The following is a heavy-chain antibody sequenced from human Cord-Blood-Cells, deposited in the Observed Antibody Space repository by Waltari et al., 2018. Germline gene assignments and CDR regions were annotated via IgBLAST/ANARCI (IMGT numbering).Heavy chain of an antibody. Sequence: QVQLVQSGAEVKKPGASVKVSCKVSGYTLTELSMHWVRQAPGKGLEWMGGFDPEDGETIYAQKFQGRITITEDTSTDTAYMELSSLRSEDTAVYYCATLTGDKDYWGQGTLVTVSS. D-gene: IGHD7-27*01. J-gene: IGHJ4*02. CDR2: FDPEDGET. CDR1: GYTLTELS. V-gene: IGHV1-24*01. CDR3: ATLTGDKDY.